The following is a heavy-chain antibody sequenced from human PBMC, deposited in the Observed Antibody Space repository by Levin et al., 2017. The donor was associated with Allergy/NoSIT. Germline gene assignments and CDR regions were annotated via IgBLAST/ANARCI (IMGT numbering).Heavy chain of an antibody. V-gene: IGHV1-18*01. Sequence: GASVKVSCKASGYTFTSYGISWVRQAPGQGLEWMGWISAYNGNTNYAQKLQGRVTMTTDTSTSTAYMELRSLRSDDTAVYYCARAVGIAAAGTDLDYWGQGTLVTVSS. CDR3: ARAVGIAAAGTDLDY. CDR2: ISAYNGNT. D-gene: IGHD6-13*01. J-gene: IGHJ4*02. CDR1: GYTFTSYG.